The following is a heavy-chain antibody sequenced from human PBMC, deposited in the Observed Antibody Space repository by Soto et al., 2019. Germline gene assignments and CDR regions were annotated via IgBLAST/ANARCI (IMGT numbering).Heavy chain of an antibody. CDR3: AKASGWFGEFDY. V-gene: IGHV3-23*01. CDR1: GFTFSSYA. CDR2: ISGSGGST. Sequence: EVQLLESGGGLVQPGGSLRLSCAASGFTFSSYAMSWVRQAPGKGLEWVSAISGSGGSTYYADSVKGRFTISRHNSKNTLYLQMHSLRAEETAVYYCAKASGWFGEFDYWGQGTLVTVSS. D-gene: IGHD3-10*01. J-gene: IGHJ4*02.